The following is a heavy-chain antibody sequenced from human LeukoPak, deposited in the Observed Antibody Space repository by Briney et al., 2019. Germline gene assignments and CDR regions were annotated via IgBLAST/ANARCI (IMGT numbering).Heavy chain of an antibody. J-gene: IGHJ3*02. CDR3: ARVGSDYDFWSGYYKGANAFDI. V-gene: IGHV4-59*01. CDR2: IYYSGST. Sequence: PSETLSLTCTVSGGSISSYYWSWVRQPPGKGREWMGYIYYSGSTNYNPSLTRRGTISVDTSKNQFSLKLSSVTAADTAVYYCARVGSDYDFWSGYYKGANAFDIWGQGTMVTVSS. D-gene: IGHD3-3*01. CDR1: GGSISSYY.